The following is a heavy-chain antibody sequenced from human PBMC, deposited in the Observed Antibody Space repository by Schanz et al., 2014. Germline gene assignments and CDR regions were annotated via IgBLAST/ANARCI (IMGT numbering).Heavy chain of an antibody. CDR1: GFTFSDYY. D-gene: IGHD6-19*01. Sequence: QVQLVESGGGLVKPGGSLRLSCAASGFTFSDYYMSWIRQAPGKGLEWVSYISGTTTYTNYADSVKGRFTISRDNSKTTLYLQMNSLRAEDTAIYYCAKLSSSGRLAGYFDYWGQGALVTVSS. CDR3: AKLSSSGRLAGYFDY. V-gene: IGHV3-11*05. J-gene: IGHJ4*02. CDR2: ISGTTTYT.